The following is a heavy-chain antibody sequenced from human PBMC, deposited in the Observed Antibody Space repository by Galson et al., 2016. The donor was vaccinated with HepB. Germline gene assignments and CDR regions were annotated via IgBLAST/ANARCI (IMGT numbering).Heavy chain of an antibody. D-gene: IGHD5-24*01. CDR3: ARADGFNTPFFDS. V-gene: IGHV3-21*01. J-gene: IGHJ4*02. Sequence: SLRLSCAASGFTFSSYGMHWVRQAPGKGLEWVSCISSSSVYIWYADSVRGRFTNSRDNAKNSLYLQMDRLTAEDTAVYYCARADGFNTPFFDSWGQGTLVTVSS. CDR2: ISSSSVYI. CDR1: GFTFSSYG.